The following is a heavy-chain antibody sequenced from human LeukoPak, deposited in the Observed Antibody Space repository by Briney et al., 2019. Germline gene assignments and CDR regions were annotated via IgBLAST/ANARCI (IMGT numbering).Heavy chain of an antibody. J-gene: IGHJ4*02. CDR2: VSISSGTI. Sequence: GGSLRLSCAASGFTFSGHNMNWVRQAPGKGLEWISFVSISSGTIYYADSVNGRFRISRDNAKSSLDLEMNSLRAEDTAVYYCTRAMSTFGGVRNYFDSWGQGTLVTVSS. CDR1: GFTFSGHN. V-gene: IGHV3-48*04. CDR3: TRAMSTFGGVRNYFDS. D-gene: IGHD3-16*01.